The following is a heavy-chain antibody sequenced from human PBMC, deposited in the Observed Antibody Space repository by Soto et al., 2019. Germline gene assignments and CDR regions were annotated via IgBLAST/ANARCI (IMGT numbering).Heavy chain of an antibody. D-gene: IGHD3-22*01. CDR1: GYTFTSYD. CDR2: MNPNSGNT. J-gene: IGHJ4*02. CDR3: AISGYYYVEYYFDY. V-gene: IGHV1-8*01. Sequence: ASVKVSCKASGYTFTSYDINWVRQATGQGLEWMGWMNPNSGNTGYAQKFQGRVTMTRNTSISTAYMELSSLRSEDTAVYYWAISGYYYVEYYFDYWGQGTLVTVSS.